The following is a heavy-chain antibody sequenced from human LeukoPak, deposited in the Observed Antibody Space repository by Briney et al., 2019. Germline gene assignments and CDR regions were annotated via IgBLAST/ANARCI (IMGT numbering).Heavy chain of an antibody. J-gene: IGHJ6*04. Sequence: QTGGSLRLSCPALGFTFSSYAMHWVRKAPGKGLEWVAVISYDGSNKYYADSVKGRFTISRDNSKNTLYLQMNSLRAEDTAVYYCAELGITMIGGVWGKGTTVTISS. CDR1: GFTFSSYA. V-gene: IGHV3-30*04. CDR3: AELGITMIGGV. CDR2: ISYDGSNK. D-gene: IGHD3-10*02.